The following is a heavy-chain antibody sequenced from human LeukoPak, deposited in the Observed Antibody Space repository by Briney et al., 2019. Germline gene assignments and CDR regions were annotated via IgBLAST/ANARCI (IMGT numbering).Heavy chain of an antibody. D-gene: IGHD6-19*01. J-gene: IGHJ4*02. Sequence: PGGSLRLSCAASGFTLSDYFMSWIRQAPGKGLEWVSYISSSGSTIYYADSVKGRFTISRDNAKNSVYLQMNSLRAEDTAVYYCARDRERGYSSGWYRDWGQGTLVTVSS. CDR3: ARDRERGYSSGWYRD. CDR2: ISSSGSTI. CDR1: GFTLSDYF. V-gene: IGHV3-11*01.